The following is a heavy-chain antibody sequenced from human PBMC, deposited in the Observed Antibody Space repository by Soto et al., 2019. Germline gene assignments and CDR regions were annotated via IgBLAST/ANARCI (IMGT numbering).Heavy chain of an antibody. D-gene: IGHD6-19*01. V-gene: IGHV6-1*01. CDR3: ARDGIAVAGTGFDY. CDR2: TYYRSKWYN. CDR1: GYSVSSSSAA. J-gene: IGHJ4*02. Sequence: SHTLSLTCAISGYSVSSSSAAWNLIRQSPSRGLEWLGRTYYRSKWYNDYAVSVKSRITINPDTSKNQFSLQLNSVTPEDTAVYYCARDGIAVAGTGFDYWGQGTLVTVSS.